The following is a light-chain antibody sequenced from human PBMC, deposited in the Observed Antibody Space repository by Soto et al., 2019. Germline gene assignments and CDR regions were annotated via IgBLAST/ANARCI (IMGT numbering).Light chain of an antibody. J-gene: IGKJ1*01. CDR2: GAS. CDR1: QSFSSTF. V-gene: IGKV3-20*01. CDR3: QQYASSVT. Sequence: PGDRATLSCRASQSFSSTFFAWYQQKPGQAPRLLIYGASSRATGIPDRFSGSGSGTDFPLTISRLEPEDFAVYYCQQYASSVTFGQGTKVEIK.